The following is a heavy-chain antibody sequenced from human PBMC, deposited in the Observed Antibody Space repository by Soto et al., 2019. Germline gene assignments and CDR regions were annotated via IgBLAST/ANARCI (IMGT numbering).Heavy chain of an antibody. V-gene: IGHV1-46*03. CDR3: ARVVNLVEESALDI. CDR2: INASGGSK. J-gene: IGHJ3*02. D-gene: IGHD2-8*02. Sequence: GASVKVSCEASGYTFTSYYMHWVRQAPGRGLEWMGIINASGGSKSYAQKVQGRVTMTRDTSTSTVYVERSSRRPEDMAVYYCARVVNLVEESALDIWGKGTKVTVS. CDR1: GYTFTSYY.